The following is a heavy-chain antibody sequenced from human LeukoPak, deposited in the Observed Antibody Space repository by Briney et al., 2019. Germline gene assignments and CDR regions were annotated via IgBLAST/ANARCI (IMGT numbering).Heavy chain of an antibody. CDR2: VYPGDSNT. D-gene: IGHD6-19*01. J-gene: IGHJ4*02. Sequence: GESLKISCKGSGYGFTNYWIGWVRQMPGKGLEWMGNVYPGDSNTRYSPSFQGQVTISADKSISTAYPRWSSLKASDTAIYYCARRGSSTGWSFDYWGQGTLVTVSS. CDR3: ARRGSSTGWSFDY. CDR1: GYGFTNYW. V-gene: IGHV5-51*01.